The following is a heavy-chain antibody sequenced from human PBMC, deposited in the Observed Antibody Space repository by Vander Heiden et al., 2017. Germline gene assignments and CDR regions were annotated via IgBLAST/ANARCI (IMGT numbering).Heavy chain of an antibody. D-gene: IGHD1-1*01. J-gene: IGHJ4*02. V-gene: IGHV3-30*18. CDR2: ISYDGSNK. CDR1: GFTFSSYG. Sequence: QVQLVESGGGVVQPGRSLRLSCAASGFTFSSYGMHWVRQAPGKGLGWVAVISYDGSNKYYADSVKGRFTISRDNSKNTLYLQMNSLRAEDTAVYYCAKGPRDDEEFDYWGQGTLVTVSS. CDR3: AKGPRDDEEFDY.